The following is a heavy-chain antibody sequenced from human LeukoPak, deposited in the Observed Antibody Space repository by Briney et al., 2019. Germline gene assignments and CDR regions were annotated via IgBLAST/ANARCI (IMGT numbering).Heavy chain of an antibody. V-gene: IGHV3-48*01. J-gene: IGHJ4*02. CDR1: GFTFSSYS. CDR2: ISSSSSTI. D-gene: IGHD2-15*01. CDR3: ANLDGYCGGGSCSQFDY. Sequence: GGSLRLSCAASGFTFSSYSMHWVRQAPGKGLEWVSYISSSSSTIYYADSVKGRFTISRDNSKNTPYLQMNSLRAEDTAVYYCANLDGYCGGGSCSQFDYWGQGTLVTVSS.